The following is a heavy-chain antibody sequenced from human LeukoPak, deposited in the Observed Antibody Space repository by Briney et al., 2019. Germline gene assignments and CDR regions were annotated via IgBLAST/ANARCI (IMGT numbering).Heavy chain of an antibody. D-gene: IGHD3-10*01. CDR2: IKQDGTEK. J-gene: IGHJ5*02. V-gene: IGHV3-7*01. CDR1: GFTFTTYW. Sequence: GGSLRLSCAASGFTFTTYWMGWVRQAPGKGLEWVADIKQDGTEKYYVDSVKGRFTISRDNAKNSLSLQMNSLRAEDTAVYYCARPLMYYYGSETYFWFDPWGQGTLVAVSS. CDR3: ARPLMYYYGSETYFWFDP.